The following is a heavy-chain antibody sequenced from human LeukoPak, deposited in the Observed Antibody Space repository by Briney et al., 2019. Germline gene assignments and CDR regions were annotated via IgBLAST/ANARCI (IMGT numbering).Heavy chain of an antibody. CDR1: GGSISSYY. CDR3: AGASYDSSGVH. CDR2: IYYSGST. D-gene: IGHD3-22*01. Sequence: PETLSLTCTVSGGSISSYYWSWIRQPPGKGLEWIGYIYYSGSTNYNPSLKSRVTISVDTSKNQFSLKLSSVTAADTAVYYCAGASYDSSGVHWGQGTLVTVSS. V-gene: IGHV4-59*01. J-gene: IGHJ4*02.